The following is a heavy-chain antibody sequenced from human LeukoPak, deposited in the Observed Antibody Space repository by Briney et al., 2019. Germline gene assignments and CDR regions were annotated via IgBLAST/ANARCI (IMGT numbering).Heavy chain of an antibody. CDR2: IYYSGST. J-gene: IGHJ4*02. Sequence: PSETLSLTCTVSGGSISSYYWSWIRQPPGKGLEWIGYIYYSGSTNYNPSLKSRVTISVETSKNEFSLKLRSVTAADTAVYYCARSAVKGPREPRYYGFDYWGQGTLVTVSS. CDR3: ARSAVKGPREPRYYGFDY. V-gene: IGHV4-59*01. CDR1: GGSISSYY. D-gene: IGHD2/OR15-2a*01.